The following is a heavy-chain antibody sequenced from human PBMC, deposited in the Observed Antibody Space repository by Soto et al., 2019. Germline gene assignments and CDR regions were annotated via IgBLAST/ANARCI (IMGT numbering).Heavy chain of an antibody. J-gene: IGHJ4*02. CDR1: GYTFTSYD. D-gene: IGHD3-22*01. CDR2: MNPNSGNT. V-gene: IGHV1-8*01. CDR3: ARWGATCGYYSNIVL. Sequence: QVQLVQSGAEVKKPGASVKVSCKASGYTFTSYDINWVRQATGQGLEWMGWMNPNSGNTGYAQKFQGRVTMTRNTCISTAYNELRKLRSEDTAGYYYARWGATCGYYSNIVLWDQGTLGPVSS.